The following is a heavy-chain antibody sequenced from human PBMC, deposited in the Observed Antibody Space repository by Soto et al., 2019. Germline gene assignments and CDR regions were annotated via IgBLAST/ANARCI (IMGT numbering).Heavy chain of an antibody. V-gene: IGHV1-69*02. CDR2: IIPILGIA. Sequence: GASVKVSCKASGGTFSSYTISWVRQAPGQRLEWMGRIIPILGIANYAQKFQGRVTITADKSTSTAYMELSSLRSEDTAVYYCARAQGQVVVAAQGAFDIWGQGTMVTVSS. CDR1: GGTFSSYT. CDR3: ARAQGQVVVAAQGAFDI. D-gene: IGHD2-15*01. J-gene: IGHJ3*02.